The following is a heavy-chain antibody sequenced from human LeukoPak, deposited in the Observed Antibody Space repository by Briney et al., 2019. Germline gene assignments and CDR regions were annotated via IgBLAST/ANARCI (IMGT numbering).Heavy chain of an antibody. Sequence: GGSLRLSCAASGFTFSSYWMSWVRQAPGKGLQWVANIKQDGSEKYSVDSVKGRFTISRDNAKNSLYLQMNSLRAEDTAVYYCARENSHQLPYTLDYWGQGTLVTVSP. J-gene: IGHJ4*02. CDR1: GFTFSSYW. D-gene: IGHD2-2*01. V-gene: IGHV3-7*01. CDR2: IKQDGSEK. CDR3: ARENSHQLPYTLDY.